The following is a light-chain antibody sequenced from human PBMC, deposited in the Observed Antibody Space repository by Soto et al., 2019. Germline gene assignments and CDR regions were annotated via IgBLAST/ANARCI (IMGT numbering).Light chain of an antibody. CDR2: GAS. CDR3: QQYVSSSLT. V-gene: IGKV3-20*01. J-gene: IGKJ4*01. Sequence: EIVMTQSPATLSVSPGERATLSCRASHNVRSSLAWYQQKAGQAPRLLVYGASSRATGIPDRFSGSGSGTDFTLTISRLEPEDFAVYYCQQYVSSSLTFGGGTKVDI. CDR1: HNVRSS.